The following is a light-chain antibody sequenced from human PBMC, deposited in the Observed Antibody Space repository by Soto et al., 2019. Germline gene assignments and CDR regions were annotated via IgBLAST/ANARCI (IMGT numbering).Light chain of an antibody. CDR2: GVS. V-gene: IGKV3-20*01. CDR1: QSVRSDY. J-gene: IGKJ1*01. Sequence: EIVLTQSPATLSLSPGDRATLSCRASQSVRSDYFAWYQQKPGQAPRVIIFGVSTRATGIPDRFSGSGSGTDFTLTISRLEPEDFAVYYCQQYGSSPSTFG. CDR3: QQYGSSPST.